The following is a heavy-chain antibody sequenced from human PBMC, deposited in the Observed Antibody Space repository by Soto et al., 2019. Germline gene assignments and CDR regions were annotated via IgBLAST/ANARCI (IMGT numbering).Heavy chain of an antibody. Sequence: QVQLVESGGGVVQPGRSLRLSCAASGFTFSSYAMHWVRQAPGKGLEWVAVIWYDGSNKYYADSVKGRFTISRDNSKNTLYLQMNSLRGEDTAVYYCARELRWGSGSYGGDYWGQGTLVTVSS. CDR2: IWYDGSNK. D-gene: IGHD3-10*01. J-gene: IGHJ4*02. CDR1: GFTFSSYA. V-gene: IGHV3-33*01. CDR3: ARELRWGSGSYGGDY.